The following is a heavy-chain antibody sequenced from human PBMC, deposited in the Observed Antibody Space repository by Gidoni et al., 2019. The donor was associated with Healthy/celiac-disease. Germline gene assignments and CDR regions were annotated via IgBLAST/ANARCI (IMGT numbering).Heavy chain of an antibody. J-gene: IGHJ6*02. Sequence: QVQLVESGGGVVQPGRSLRLSCAASGFTFSSYGMHWVRQAPGKGLEWVAVISYEGSNKYYADSVKGRFTISRDNSKNTLYLQMNSLRAEDTAVYYCAKRVDTAMVFGKGKPSYYYYGMDVWGQGTTVTVSS. CDR3: AKRVDTAMVFGKGKPSYYYYGMDV. D-gene: IGHD5-18*01. V-gene: IGHV3-30*18. CDR1: GFTFSSYG. CDR2: ISYEGSNK.